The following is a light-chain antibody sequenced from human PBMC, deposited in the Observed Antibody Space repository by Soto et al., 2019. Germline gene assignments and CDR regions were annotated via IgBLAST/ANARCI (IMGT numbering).Light chain of an antibody. Sequence: EIGLTQSPGTLSFSPGERATLPCRASQSVSSSYLAWYQQKPGQAPRLLIYGASSRATGIPDRFSGSGSGTDFTLTISRLEPEDFAVYYCQQYGSSGTFGQGTKVDIK. V-gene: IGKV3-20*01. CDR3: QQYGSSGT. CDR2: GAS. J-gene: IGKJ1*01. CDR1: QSVSSSY.